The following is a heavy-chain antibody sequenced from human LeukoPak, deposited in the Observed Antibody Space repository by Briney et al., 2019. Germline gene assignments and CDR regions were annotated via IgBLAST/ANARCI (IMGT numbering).Heavy chain of an antibody. CDR1: GFIFSYYS. CDR2: INSNSNYM. V-gene: IGHV3-21*01. D-gene: IGHD2-15*01. J-gene: IGHJ4*02. CDR3: ARAAYVGYCSGGSCSSFDY. Sequence: PGGSLRLSCAASGFIFSYYSMNWVRQAPGKGLEWVSSINSNSNYMSYADSVKGRFTISRDNAKNSLYLQMTSLRAEDTAVYYCARAAYVGYCSGGSCSSFDYWGQGTLVTVSS.